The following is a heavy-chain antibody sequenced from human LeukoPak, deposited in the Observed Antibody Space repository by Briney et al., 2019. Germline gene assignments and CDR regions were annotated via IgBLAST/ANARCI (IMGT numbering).Heavy chain of an antibody. J-gene: IGHJ4*02. CDR1: GGSISSYY. Sequence: PSETLSLTCTVSGGSISSYYWSWIRQPPGKGLEWIGYIYYSGSTNYNPSLKSRVTISVDTSKNQFSLKLSSVTAADTAVYYCARVGVVPAAIPDSWGQGTLVTVSS. CDR3: ARVGVVPAAIPDS. CDR2: IYYSGST. D-gene: IGHD2-2*02. V-gene: IGHV4-59*01.